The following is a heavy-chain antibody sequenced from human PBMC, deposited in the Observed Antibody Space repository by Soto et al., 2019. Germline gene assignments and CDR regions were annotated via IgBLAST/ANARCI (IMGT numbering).Heavy chain of an antibody. CDR3: ARVRRYSSSPESNWFDP. Sequence: SETLSLTCTVSGGSISSYYWSWIRQPPGKGLEWIGYIYYSGSTNYNPSLKSRVTISVDTSKNQFSLKLSAVTAADTAVYYCARVRRYSSSPESNWFDPWGQGTLVTVSS. J-gene: IGHJ5*02. V-gene: IGHV4-59*01. CDR2: IYYSGST. D-gene: IGHD6-13*01. CDR1: GGSISSYY.